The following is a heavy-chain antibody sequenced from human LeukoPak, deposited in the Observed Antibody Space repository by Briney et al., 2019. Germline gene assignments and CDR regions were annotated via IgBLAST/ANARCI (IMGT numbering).Heavy chain of an antibody. Sequence: ASVKVSCKASGYICARYAIQWVRQAPGQGLEWMGWINTDTGEPTYAQGFTGRFVFSLDTSVSTAFLQITGLKAEDTAVYYPGESGVWGQGTLVTVSS. J-gene: IGHJ4*02. D-gene: IGHD3-10*01. CDR3: GESGV. CDR1: GYICARYA. CDR2: INTDTGEP. V-gene: IGHV7-4-1*02.